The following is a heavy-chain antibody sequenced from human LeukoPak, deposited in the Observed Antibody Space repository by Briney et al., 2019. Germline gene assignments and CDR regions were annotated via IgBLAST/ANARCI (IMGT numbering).Heavy chain of an antibody. CDR1: GYTLTTYD. CDR2: INLSNGNT. Sequence: ASVKVSCKASGYTLTTYDIHWVRQAPGQGLEWMGWINLSNGNTRYAQNMQGRVTMTRDASTSTTYMELRSLRSDDTAVYFCARPPNEFRRRFDPWGQGTLVTVSS. J-gene: IGHJ5*02. D-gene: IGHD1-1*01. V-gene: IGHV1-18*01. CDR3: ARPPNEFRRRFDP.